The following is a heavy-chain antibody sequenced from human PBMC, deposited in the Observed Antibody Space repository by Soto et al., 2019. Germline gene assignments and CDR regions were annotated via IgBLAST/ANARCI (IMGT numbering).Heavy chain of an antibody. D-gene: IGHD3-10*01. Sequence: NPSETLSLTCTVSGGSISSGDYYWSWIRQPPGKGLEWIGYIYYSGSTYYNPSLKSRVTISVDTSKNQFSLKLSSVTAADTAVYYCARGSGGMVRGVTWFDPWGQGTLVTVS. J-gene: IGHJ5*02. CDR3: ARGSGGMVRGVTWFDP. CDR1: GGSISSGDYY. CDR2: IYYSGST. V-gene: IGHV4-30-4*01.